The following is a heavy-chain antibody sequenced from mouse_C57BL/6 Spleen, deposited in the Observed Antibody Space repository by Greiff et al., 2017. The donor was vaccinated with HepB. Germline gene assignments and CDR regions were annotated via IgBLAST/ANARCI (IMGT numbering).Heavy chain of an antibody. V-gene: IGHV1-61*01. Sequence: QVQLKQPGAELVRPGSSVKLSCKASGYTFTSYWMEWVKQRPGQGLEWIGNIYPSDSETHYNQKFKDKATLTVDKSSRTAYMQLSSLTSEDSAVYYSAKVWYSPGAMYYWGQGTSVTVSS. CDR1: GYTFTSYW. D-gene: IGHD1-1*02. J-gene: IGHJ4*01. CDR2: IYPSDSET. CDR3: AKVWYSPGAMYY.